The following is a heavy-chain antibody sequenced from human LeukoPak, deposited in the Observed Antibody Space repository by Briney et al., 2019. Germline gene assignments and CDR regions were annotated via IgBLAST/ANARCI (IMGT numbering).Heavy chain of an antibody. Sequence: GASVKVSCKASGYTFTGYYMHWVRQAPGQGLEWMGWINAKRGDTNYAQNFQDRVTMTRDTSISTVYMKLSRLTVDDTAVYYCARDHDWGVDNWGQGTLVTVSS. CDR3: ARDHDWGVDN. V-gene: IGHV1-2*02. CDR2: INAKRGDT. J-gene: IGHJ4*02. D-gene: IGHD7-27*01. CDR1: GYTFTGYY.